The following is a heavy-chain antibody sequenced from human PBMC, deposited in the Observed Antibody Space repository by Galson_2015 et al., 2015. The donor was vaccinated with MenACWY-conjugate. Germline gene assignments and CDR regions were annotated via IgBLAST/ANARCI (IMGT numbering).Heavy chain of an antibody. CDR1: GYTFTSYG. CDR3: ARRYYDILTGYYTLDY. J-gene: IGHJ4*02. V-gene: IGHV1-18*01. D-gene: IGHD3-9*01. CDR2: ISAYNGNT. Sequence: SVKVSCKASGYTFTSYGISWVRRAPGQGLEWMGWISAYNGNTNYAQKLQGRVTMTTDTSTSTDYMELRSLRSDDTAVYYCARRYYDILTGYYTLDYWGQGTLITVSS.